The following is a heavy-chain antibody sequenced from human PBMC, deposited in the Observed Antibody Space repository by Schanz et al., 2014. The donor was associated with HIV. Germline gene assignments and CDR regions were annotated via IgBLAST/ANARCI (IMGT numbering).Heavy chain of an antibody. J-gene: IGHJ2*01. Sequence: QVQVVESGGGVVQPGRSLRLSCAASGFSFSSYVMHWVRQAPGKGLEWVAVIWYDGNSKYYADSVKGRFTISRDNSKNTLFVELNSLRPEDTAVYYCALSRPSGYGGSWYFDLWGRGTLVAVSS. V-gene: IGHV3-33*01. D-gene: IGHD2-15*01. CDR3: ALSRPSGYGGSWYFDL. CDR1: GFSFSSYV. CDR2: IWYDGNSK.